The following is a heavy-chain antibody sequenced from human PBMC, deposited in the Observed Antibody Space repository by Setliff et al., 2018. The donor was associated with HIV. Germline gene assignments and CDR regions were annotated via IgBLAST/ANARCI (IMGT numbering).Heavy chain of an antibody. J-gene: IGHJ1*01. D-gene: IGHD7-27*01. V-gene: IGHV3-74*01. CDR3: VRDRNGPLG. Sequence: VGSLRLSCSGSGLTLSNYWMYWVRQAPGKGLEWVSLINTDGSRTDYADAVKGRFIISRDNGKSTLFLQMNSLTADDTAVYFCVRDRNGPLGWGQGTLVTVSS. CDR1: GLTLSNYW. CDR2: INTDGSRT.